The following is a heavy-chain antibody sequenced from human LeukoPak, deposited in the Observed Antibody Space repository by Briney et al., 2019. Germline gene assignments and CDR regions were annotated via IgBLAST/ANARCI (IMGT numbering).Heavy chain of an antibody. V-gene: IGHV3-7*04. J-gene: IGHJ4*02. CDR3: ARVGGDYYFYFDY. CDR1: GFTFSSYW. CDR2: IKQDGSEK. Sequence: GGSLRLSCAASGFTFSSYWMSWVRQAPGKGLEWVANIKQDGSEKYYVDSVKGRSTTSRANARTSLYLQMNRLRAEDTAVYYCARVGGDYYFYFDYWGQGTLVTVSS. D-gene: IGHD3-22*01.